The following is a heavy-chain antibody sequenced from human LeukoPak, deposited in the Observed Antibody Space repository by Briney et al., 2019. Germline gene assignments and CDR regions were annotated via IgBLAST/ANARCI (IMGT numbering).Heavy chain of an antibody. V-gene: IGHV1-69*06. Sequence: EASVKVSCKASGGTFSSYAISWVRQAPGQGLEWMGGIIPIFGTANYAQKFQGRVTITADKSTSTAYMELSSLRSEDTAVYYCARGGNELLWFGGPDAFDIWGQGTMVTVSS. D-gene: IGHD3-10*01. CDR1: GGTFSSYA. CDR2: IIPIFGTA. J-gene: IGHJ3*02. CDR3: ARGGNELLWFGGPDAFDI.